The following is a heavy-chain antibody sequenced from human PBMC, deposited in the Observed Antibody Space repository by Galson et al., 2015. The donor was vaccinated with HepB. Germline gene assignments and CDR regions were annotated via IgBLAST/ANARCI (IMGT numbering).Heavy chain of an antibody. CDR1: GFTFSSYG. CDR3: ARERNIAAPAALDS. Sequence: SLRLACAASGFTFSSYGMHWVRQAPGKGLEWVAGIWYNGSNKFYVDSVKGRFTISRDNSKNTVYLQMNSLRAEDMAVYYCARERNIAAPAALDSWGQGTLVTVSS. CDR2: IWYNGSNK. J-gene: IGHJ4*02. D-gene: IGHD6-13*01. V-gene: IGHV3-33*01.